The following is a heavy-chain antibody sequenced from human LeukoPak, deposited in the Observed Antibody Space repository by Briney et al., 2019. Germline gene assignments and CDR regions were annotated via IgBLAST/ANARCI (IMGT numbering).Heavy chain of an antibody. J-gene: IGHJ4*02. CDR2: INPNSGGT. D-gene: IGHD1/OR15-1a*01. Sequence: ASVKVPCTASGYTFTGYYIHWVRQAPGQGLEWMGWINPNSGGTNYGQNFQGRVTMTRDTSITTAYMELSRLRSDDTAVYFCARGGTAVTFVNYWGQGTLVTVSS. CDR3: ARGGTAVTFVNY. V-gene: IGHV1-2*02. CDR1: GYTFTGYY.